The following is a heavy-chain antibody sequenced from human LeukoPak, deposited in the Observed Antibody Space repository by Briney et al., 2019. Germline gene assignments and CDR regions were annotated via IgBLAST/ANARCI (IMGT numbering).Heavy chain of an antibody. V-gene: IGHV3-30*02. CDR1: GFTFSSYW. J-gene: IGHJ3*02. Sequence: GGSLRLSCAASGFTFSSYWMSWVRQAPGKGLEWVAFIRYDGSNKYYADSVKGRFTISRDNSKNTLYLQMNSLRAEDTAVYYCAKPPYNWNDGAFDIWGQGTMVTVSS. CDR3: AKPPYNWNDGAFDI. CDR2: IRYDGSNK. D-gene: IGHD1-1*01.